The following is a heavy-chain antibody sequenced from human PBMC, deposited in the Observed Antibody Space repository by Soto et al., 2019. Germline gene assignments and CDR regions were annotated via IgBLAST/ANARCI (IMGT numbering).Heavy chain of an antibody. D-gene: IGHD3-10*01. CDR3: AHGTNYYGSGSYDWFDP. Sequence: QITLKESGPTLVNPTQTLTLTCTFSGFSLSTSGVGVGWIRQPPGKALEWLALIYWNDDKRYSPSLKSRLTITKDTSKNQVVLTMTNMDPVDTATYYCAHGTNYYGSGSYDWFDPCGQGTLVTVSS. J-gene: IGHJ5*02. V-gene: IGHV2-5*01. CDR1: GFSLSTSGVG. CDR2: IYWNDDK.